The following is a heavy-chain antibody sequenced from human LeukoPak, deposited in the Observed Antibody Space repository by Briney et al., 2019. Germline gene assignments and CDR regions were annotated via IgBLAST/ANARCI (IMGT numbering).Heavy chain of an antibody. Sequence: SVKVSCKASGGTFSSYAISWVRQAPGQGLEWMGGIIPIFGTANHAQKFQGRVTITTDESTSTAYKELSSLRSEDTAVYYCARIAVAGHGSYYFDYWGQGTLVTVSS. CDR3: ARIAVAGHGSYYFDY. D-gene: IGHD6-19*01. V-gene: IGHV1-69*05. CDR1: GGTFSSYA. CDR2: IIPIFGTA. J-gene: IGHJ4*02.